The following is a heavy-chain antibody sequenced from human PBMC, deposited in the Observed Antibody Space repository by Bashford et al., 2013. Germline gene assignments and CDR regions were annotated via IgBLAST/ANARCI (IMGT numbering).Heavy chain of an antibody. CDR2: IHYTGTT. J-gene: IGHJ1*01. CDR3: AAETTVTTLKYFQH. V-gene: IGHV4-59*01. D-gene: IGHD4-17*01. CDR1: GGSISTYF. Sequence: SETLSLTCTVSGGSISTYFWTWIRQTPEKGLEWIGYIHYTGTTSYNPSLKSRVTISIDTSKNHFSLKLSSVTAADTAVYYCAAETTVTTLKYFQHWGQGTLVTVSS.